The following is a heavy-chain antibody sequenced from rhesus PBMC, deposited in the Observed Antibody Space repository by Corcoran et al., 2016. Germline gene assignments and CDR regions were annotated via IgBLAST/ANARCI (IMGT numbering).Heavy chain of an antibody. V-gene: IGHV4-122*02. Sequence: QVQLQASGPGLVKPSETLSLTCTVSGGSISSNYYYWTWIPQAPGKGLEWIGYISYRGNPNDNPSLQSRVPILRDTSKNLCSLKPNSVTAADTAVYYCAGTSRYDVWGRGVLVTVSS. CDR1: GGSISSNYYY. CDR3: AGTSRYDV. CDR2: ISYRGNP. D-gene: IGHD2-2*01. J-gene: IGHJ5-2*02.